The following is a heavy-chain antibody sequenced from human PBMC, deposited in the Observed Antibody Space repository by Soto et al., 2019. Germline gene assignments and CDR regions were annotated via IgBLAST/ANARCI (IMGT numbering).Heavy chain of an antibody. CDR3: ARHISEWQQLGGRFDP. CDR1: GFTFSSYS. J-gene: IGHJ5*02. Sequence: GGSLRLSCAASGFTFSSYSMNWVRQAPGKGLEWVSSISSSSSYIYYADSVKGRFTISRDNAKNSLYLQMNSLRAEDTAVYYCARHISEWQQLGGRFDPWGQGTLVTVSS. CDR2: ISSSSSYI. V-gene: IGHV3-21*01. D-gene: IGHD6-13*01.